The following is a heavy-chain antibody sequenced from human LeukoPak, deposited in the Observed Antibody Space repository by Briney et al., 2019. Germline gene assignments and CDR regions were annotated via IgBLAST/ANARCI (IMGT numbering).Heavy chain of an antibody. V-gene: IGHV4-34*01. CDR2: INHSGST. J-gene: IGHJ6*04. D-gene: IGHD1-26*01. CDR3: ARGRGNSSPHSLDV. Sequence: PSETLSLTCAVYGESFSGYYWSWIRHPPGKGREWIGEINHSGSTNYNPSLKSRVIISVDTSRSQFSLKLSSVTAADTSVYYCARGRGNSSPHSLDVWGKGTTVTVSS. CDR1: GESFSGYY.